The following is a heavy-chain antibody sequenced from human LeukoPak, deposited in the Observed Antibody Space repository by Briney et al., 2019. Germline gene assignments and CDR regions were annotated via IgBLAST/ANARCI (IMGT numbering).Heavy chain of an antibody. V-gene: IGHV4-59*08. CDR2: IYYSGST. CDR3: ASTGIAAAGGTFDY. J-gene: IGHJ4*02. D-gene: IGHD6-13*01. Sequence: SETLSLTCTVSGGSISSYYWSWIRQPPGKGLERIGYIYYSGSTNYNPSLKSRVTVSVDTSKSQFSLKLSSVTAADTAVYYCASTGIAAAGGTFDYWGQGTLVTVSS. CDR1: GGSISSYY.